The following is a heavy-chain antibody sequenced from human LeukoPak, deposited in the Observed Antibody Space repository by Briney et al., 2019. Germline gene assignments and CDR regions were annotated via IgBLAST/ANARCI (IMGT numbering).Heavy chain of an antibody. D-gene: IGHD3-3*01. CDR2: IYYSGST. CDR3: ARVVVFGVVSSDYYYYYMDV. CDR1: GGSISSYY. Sequence: SETLSLTCTVSGGSISSYYWSWIRQPPGKGLEWIGYIYYSGSTNYNPSLKSRVTMSVDTSKNQFSLKLSSVTAADTAVYYCARVVVFGVVSSDYYYYYMDVWGKGTTVTVSS. V-gene: IGHV4-59*12. J-gene: IGHJ6*03.